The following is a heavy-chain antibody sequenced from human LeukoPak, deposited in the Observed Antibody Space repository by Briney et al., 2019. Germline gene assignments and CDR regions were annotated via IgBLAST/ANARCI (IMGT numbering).Heavy chain of an antibody. Sequence: QTGGSLRLSCAASGFTFSSYWMNWVRQAPGKGLEWVAVISYDGTNKYYSDSVKGRFTISRDNSKNTLYLQMNSLRVEDTAVYYCAKDLDPNYGSGNPFDPWGQGTLVTVSS. J-gene: IGHJ5*02. CDR3: AKDLDPNYGSGNPFDP. CDR2: ISYDGTNK. CDR1: GFTFSSYW. V-gene: IGHV3-30*18. D-gene: IGHD3-10*01.